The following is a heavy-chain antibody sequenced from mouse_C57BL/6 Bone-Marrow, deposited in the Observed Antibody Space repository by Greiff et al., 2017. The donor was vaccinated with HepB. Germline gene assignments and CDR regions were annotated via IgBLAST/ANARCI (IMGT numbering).Heavy chain of an antibody. CDR1: GFTFSSYA. CDR3: ARERDMVTTRYYFDY. J-gene: IGHJ2*01. Sequence: EVKLVESGGGLVKPGGSLKLSCAASGFTFSSYAMSWVRQTPEKRLEWVATISDGGSYTYYPDNVKGRFTISRDNAKNNLYLQMSHLKSEDTAMYYCARERDMVTTRYYFDYWGQGTTLTVSS. D-gene: IGHD2-1*01. V-gene: IGHV5-4*01. CDR2: ISDGGSYT.